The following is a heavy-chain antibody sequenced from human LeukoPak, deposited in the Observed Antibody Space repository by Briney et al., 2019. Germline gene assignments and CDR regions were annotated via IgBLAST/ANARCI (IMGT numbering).Heavy chain of an antibody. V-gene: IGHV4-59*01. CDR1: GGSISSYY. J-gene: IGHJ4*02. CDR3: ARGGTVVTPFDY. CDR2: IYYSGST. Sequence: PSETLSLTCTVSGGSISSYYWSWIRQPPGKGLEGIGYIYYSGSTNYNPSLKSRVTISVDTSKNQFSLKLSSVTAADTAVYYCARGGTVVTPFDYWGQGTLVTVSS. D-gene: IGHD4-23*01.